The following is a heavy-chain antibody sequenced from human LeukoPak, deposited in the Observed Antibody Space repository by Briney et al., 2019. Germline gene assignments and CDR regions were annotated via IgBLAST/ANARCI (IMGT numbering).Heavy chain of an antibody. J-gene: IGHJ3*02. Sequence: QASETLSLTCAVYGGSFSGYYWSWIRQPPGKGLEWIGEINHSGSTNYNPSLKSRVTISVDTSKNQLSLKLSSVAAADTAVYYCARGGLVLRYFDWLPGNAFDIWGQGTMVTVSS. V-gene: IGHV4-34*01. CDR2: INHSGST. D-gene: IGHD3-9*01. CDR1: GGSFSGYY. CDR3: ARGGLVLRYFDWLPGNAFDI.